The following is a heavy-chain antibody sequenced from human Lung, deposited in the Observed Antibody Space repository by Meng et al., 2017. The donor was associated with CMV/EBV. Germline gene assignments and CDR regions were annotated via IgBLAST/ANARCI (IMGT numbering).Heavy chain of an antibody. CDR2: ISPTTGYT. D-gene: IGHD2-8*01. J-gene: IGHJ4*02. CDR3: ARDFSLYRTSGVQ. CDR1: GFTFSDYY. V-gene: IGHV3-11*05. Sequence: QVELVEFGDGLVKPGRSLRLSGTGSGFTFSDYYMSWIRQSPGKGLEWVSYISPTTGYTEYADSVKGRFTISRDNAKNSLFLQMNSLRSEDTAVYYCARDFSLYRTSGVQWGQGTLVTVSS.